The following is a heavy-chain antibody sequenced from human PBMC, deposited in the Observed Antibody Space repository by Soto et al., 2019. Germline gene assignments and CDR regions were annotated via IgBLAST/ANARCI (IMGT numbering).Heavy chain of an antibody. J-gene: IGHJ2*01. CDR1: GYTFTSYG. Sequence: QVQLVQSGAEVKKPGASVKVSCKASGYTFTSYGISWVRQAPGQGLEWMGWIRAYNGNTNYAQKLQGRVTMTTDTSTSTAYMELRSLRSDDTAVYYCARVDLGSTGPHPGWYFDLWGRGTLVTVSS. V-gene: IGHV1-18*01. D-gene: IGHD7-27*01. CDR2: IRAYNGNT. CDR3: ARVDLGSTGPHPGWYFDL.